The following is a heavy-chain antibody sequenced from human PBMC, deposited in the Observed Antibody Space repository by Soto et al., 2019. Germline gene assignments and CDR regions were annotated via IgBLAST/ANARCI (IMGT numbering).Heavy chain of an antibody. D-gene: IGHD6-13*01. V-gene: IGHV4-59*01. Sequence: SETLSLTCTVSGGSISSYYWSWIRQPPGKGLEWIGYIYYSGSTNYNPSLKSRVTISVDTSKNQFSLKLSSVTAADTAVYYCARSRPQEDQSGIAAAGTNYGMDVWGQGTTVTVSS. CDR3: ARSRPQEDQSGIAAAGTNYGMDV. CDR1: GGSISSYY. CDR2: IYYSGST. J-gene: IGHJ6*02.